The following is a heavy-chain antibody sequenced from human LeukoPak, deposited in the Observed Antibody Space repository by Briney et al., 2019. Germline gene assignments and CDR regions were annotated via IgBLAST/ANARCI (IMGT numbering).Heavy chain of an antibody. Sequence: PGESLRLSCAASGFTFSNYDMHWVRQATGKGLEWVSGIGSAGDTYYPGPVKGRFTISRENAKNSLYLQMNSLRAGDTAVYYCARMSYFGMDVWGQGTTVTVSS. CDR2: IGSAGDT. V-gene: IGHV3-13*01. CDR3: ARMSYFGMDV. D-gene: IGHD2/OR15-2a*01. CDR1: GFTFSNYD. J-gene: IGHJ6*02.